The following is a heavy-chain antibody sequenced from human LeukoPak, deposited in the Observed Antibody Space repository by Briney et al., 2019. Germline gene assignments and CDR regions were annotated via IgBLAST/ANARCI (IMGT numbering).Heavy chain of an antibody. CDR1: GGSVSSGSYY. CDR3: ARDQGSGWNYYYYGMDV. J-gene: IGHJ6*02. V-gene: IGHV4-61*01. Sequence: SETLSLTCTVSGGSVSSGSYYWSWIRQPPGKGLEWIGYIYYSGSTNYNPSLKSRVTISVDTSKNQFSLKLSSVTAADTAVYYCARDQGSGWNYYYYGMDVWGQGTTVTVSS. CDR2: IYYSGST. D-gene: IGHD6-19*01.